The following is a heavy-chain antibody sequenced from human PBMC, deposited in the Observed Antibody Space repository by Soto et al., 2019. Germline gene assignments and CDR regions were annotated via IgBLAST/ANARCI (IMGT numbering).Heavy chain of an antibody. V-gene: IGHV4-30-4*01. CDR1: GGSISSGDYY. CDR3: ARVMGSGYDGYYYYGMDV. CDR2: IYYSGST. D-gene: IGHD5-12*01. Sequence: QVQLQESGPGLVKPSQTLSLTCTVSGGSISSGDYYWSWIRQPPGKGLEWIGYIYYSGSTYYNPSIKSRVTISVDTSKNQFSLKLSSVTAADTAVYYCARVMGSGYDGYYYYGMDVWGQGTTVTVSS. J-gene: IGHJ6*02.